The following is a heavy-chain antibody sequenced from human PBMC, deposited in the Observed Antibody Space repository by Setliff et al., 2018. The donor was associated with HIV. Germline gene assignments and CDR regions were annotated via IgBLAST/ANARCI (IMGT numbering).Heavy chain of an antibody. CDR1: GGTFSSYT. CDR3: ARCGAGEWHLYMDV. J-gene: IGHJ6*03. CDR2: SIPILGIG. Sequence: ASVKVSCKASGGTFSSYTINWVRLAPGQGLEWMGRSIPILGIGNDEQAQKFKGRVTFTADKSTSTVYMELSSLRSEDTAVYYCARCGAGEWHLYMDVWGKGTAVTVSS. V-gene: IGHV1-69*02. D-gene: IGHD3-16*01.